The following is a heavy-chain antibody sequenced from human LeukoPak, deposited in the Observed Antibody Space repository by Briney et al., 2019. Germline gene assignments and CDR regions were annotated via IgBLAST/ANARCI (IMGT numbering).Heavy chain of an antibody. CDR3: ARGFALDF. CDR1: GDTVSSNSAA. Sequence: SQTLSLTCDISGDTVSSNSAAWNWIRQSPTRGLEWLGMTYFRSKLYYDYAVSVKSRITISPDPPTNQFSLQLNSVTAGDPAVYYCARGFALDFWGQGTMVTVSS. J-gene: IGHJ3*01. CDR2: TYFRSKLYY. V-gene: IGHV6-1*01.